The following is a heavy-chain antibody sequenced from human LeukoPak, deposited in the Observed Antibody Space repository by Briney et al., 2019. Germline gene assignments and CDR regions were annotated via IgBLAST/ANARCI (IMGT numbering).Heavy chain of an antibody. D-gene: IGHD6-25*01. CDR1: GGSISSYY. CDR2: IYYSGST. Sequence: PSETLSLTCTVSGGSISSYYWSWIRQPPGKGLEWIGYIYYSGSTNYNPSLKSRVTISVDTSKNQFSLKLSSVTAADTAVYYCARVAATANLFDYWGQGTLVTVSS. J-gene: IGHJ4*02. CDR3: ARVAATANLFDY. V-gene: IGHV4-59*01.